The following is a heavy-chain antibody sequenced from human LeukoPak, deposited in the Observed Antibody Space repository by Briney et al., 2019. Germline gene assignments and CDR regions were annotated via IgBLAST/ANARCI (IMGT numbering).Heavy chain of an antibody. J-gene: IGHJ2*01. D-gene: IGHD6-13*01. Sequence: SETLSLTCTVSGGSISGGSYCWSWIRQPAGKGLEWIGHIHSSGNTNYNPSLKSRVTISVDTSKNQFSLKLNSVTAADTAVYYCARVSSSWYQDWYFDLWGRGTLVTVSS. V-gene: IGHV4-61*09. CDR2: IHSSGNT. CDR3: ARVSSSWYQDWYFDL. CDR1: GGSISGGSYC.